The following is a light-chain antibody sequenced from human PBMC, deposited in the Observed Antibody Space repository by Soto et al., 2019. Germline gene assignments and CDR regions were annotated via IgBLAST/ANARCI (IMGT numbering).Light chain of an antibody. J-gene: IGKJ1*01. CDR3: HQYGSAPRT. V-gene: IGKV3-20*01. CDR2: AAS. Sequence: DIVLTQSPGSLSLSPGERATLSCRASQVVNNSYLAWYQQRPGQAPRLLIYAASSRATGIPDRISGSGSGTDFTLTISRLEPEDFAVYYCHQYGSAPRTFGQGTKVDIK. CDR1: QVVNNSY.